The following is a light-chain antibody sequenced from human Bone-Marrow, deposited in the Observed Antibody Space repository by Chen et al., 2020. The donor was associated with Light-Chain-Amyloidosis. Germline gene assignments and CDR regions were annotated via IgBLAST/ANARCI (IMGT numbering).Light chain of an antibody. V-gene: IGLV3-25*03. Sequence: SYELPQPPSVSAFPGQTARITCSGDDLPTKYAYWYQQQPGQSPVLVIHRDTERPSGISERFSGSSSGTTATLTISVFQAEDDADYHCQSADSSGTYEVIFGLGTKLTV. CDR3: QSADSSGTYEVI. J-gene: IGLJ2*01. CDR1: DLPTKY. CDR2: RDT.